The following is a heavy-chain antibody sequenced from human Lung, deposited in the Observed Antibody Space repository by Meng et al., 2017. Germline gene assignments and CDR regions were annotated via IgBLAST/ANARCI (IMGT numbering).Heavy chain of an antibody. J-gene: IGHJ4*02. CDR2: IYYSGST. V-gene: IGHV4-30-4*01. Sequence: QVQLQESGPGLVKPSQTLSLTCTVSGGSISNADYYWSWIRQPPGKGLEWIGYIYYSGSTYYNPSLKSRVTMSVDTSKNQFSLQLNSVTPEDTAVYYCARSQQWLDSWGQGTLVTVSS. CDR1: GGSISNADYY. CDR3: ARSQQWLDS. D-gene: IGHD6-19*01.